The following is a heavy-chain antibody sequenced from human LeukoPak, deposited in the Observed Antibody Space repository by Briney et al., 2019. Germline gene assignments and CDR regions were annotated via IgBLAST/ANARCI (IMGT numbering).Heavy chain of an antibody. D-gene: IGHD3-10*01. Sequence: GGSLRLSCAASGFSFSTYAMSWVRQAPGKGLEWVSAISATGGSTYYADSVKGRFTISRDNSKNTLYLQMNSLRTEDTAVYYCARERVPGGSGSYYRGWFDPWGQGTLVTVSS. V-gene: IGHV3-23*01. CDR2: ISATGGST. CDR3: ARERVPGGSGSYYRGWFDP. CDR1: GFSFSTYA. J-gene: IGHJ5*02.